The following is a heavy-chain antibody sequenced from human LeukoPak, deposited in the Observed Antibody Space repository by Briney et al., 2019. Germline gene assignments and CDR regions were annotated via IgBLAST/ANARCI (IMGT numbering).Heavy chain of an antibody. J-gene: IGHJ4*02. CDR3: ARQHTNSWFFGFDF. V-gene: IGHV3-30*03. Sequence: GGSLRLSCAASGFTFSSYGMHWVRQAPGKGLEWVTFIPYDGSKTYFTDSVKGRFTISRDYSKNTLFLLMNSLRTEDTAVYYCARQHTNSWFFGFDFWGQGTLVTVSS. CDR2: IPYDGSKT. D-gene: IGHD6-13*01. CDR1: GFTFSSYG.